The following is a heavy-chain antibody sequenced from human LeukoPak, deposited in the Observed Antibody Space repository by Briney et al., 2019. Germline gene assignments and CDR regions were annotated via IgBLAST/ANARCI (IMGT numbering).Heavy chain of an antibody. V-gene: IGHV4-59*01. CDR3: ARSDILTGNWFDP. J-gene: IGHJ5*02. Sequence: SETLSLTCTVSGGSTSSYYWSWIRQPPGKGLEWIGYIYYSGSTNYNPSLKSRVTISVDTSKNQFSLKLSSVTAADTAVYYCARSDILTGNWFDPWGQGTLVTVSS. CDR2: IYYSGST. CDR1: GGSTSSYY. D-gene: IGHD3-9*01.